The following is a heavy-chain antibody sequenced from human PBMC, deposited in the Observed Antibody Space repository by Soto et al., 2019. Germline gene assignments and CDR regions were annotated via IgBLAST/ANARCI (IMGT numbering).Heavy chain of an antibody. CDR1: GGSISSSSYY. J-gene: IGHJ5*02. CDR2: IYYSGST. D-gene: IGHD3-3*01. V-gene: IGHV4-39*01. Sequence: GTLSLTCTVSGGSISSSSYYWGWIRQPPGKGLEWIGSIYYSGSTYYNPSLKSRVTISVDTSKNQFSLKLSSVTAADTAVYYCARLRRITIFGVVTSAWFDPWGQGTLVTVSS. CDR3: ARLRRITIFGVVTSAWFDP.